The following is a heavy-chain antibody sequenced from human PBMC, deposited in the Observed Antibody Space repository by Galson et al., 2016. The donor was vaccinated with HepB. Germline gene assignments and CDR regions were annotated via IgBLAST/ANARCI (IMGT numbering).Heavy chain of an antibody. J-gene: IGHJ6*02. Sequence: SLRLSCAASGFSFNIYSMHWVRQAPGQGLVWVSHIKTDGTTTIYADSVKGRFTISRDNAKNTLYLQMNSLRAEDTAVYYCARDRFRGVTRRGGMDVWGQGTTVTVSS. CDR3: ARDRFRGVTRRGGMDV. V-gene: IGHV3-74*01. CDR1: GFSFNIYS. D-gene: IGHD2-8*02. CDR2: IKTDGTTT.